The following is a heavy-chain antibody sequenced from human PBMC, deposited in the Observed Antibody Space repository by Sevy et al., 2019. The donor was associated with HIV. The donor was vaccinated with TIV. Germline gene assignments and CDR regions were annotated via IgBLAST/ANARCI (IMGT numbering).Heavy chain of an antibody. CDR1: GGSISSSSYY. Sequence: LTCTVSGGSISSSSYYWGWIRQPPGKGLEWIGSIYYSGSTYYNPSLKSRVTISVDTSKNQFSLKLSSVTAADTAVYYCARLDGGRGVINTPPGWGQGTLVTVSS. CDR3: ARLDGGRGVINTPPG. J-gene: IGHJ4*02. V-gene: IGHV4-39*01. D-gene: IGHD3-10*01. CDR2: IYYSGST.